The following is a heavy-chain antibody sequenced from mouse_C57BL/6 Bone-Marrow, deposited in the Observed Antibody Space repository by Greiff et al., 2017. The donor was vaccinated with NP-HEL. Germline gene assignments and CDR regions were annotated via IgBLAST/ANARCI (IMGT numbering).Heavy chain of an antibody. CDR1: GFTFSSYG. V-gene: IGHV5-6*01. CDR2: ISSGGSYT. CDR3: ARLFHAMDY. Sequence: EVKVVESGGDLVKPGGSLKLSCAASGFTFSSYGMSWVRQTPDKRLEWVATISSGGSYTYYPDSVKGRFTISRDNAKNTLYLQMSSLKSEDTAMYYCARLFHAMDYWGQGTSVTVSS. J-gene: IGHJ4*01.